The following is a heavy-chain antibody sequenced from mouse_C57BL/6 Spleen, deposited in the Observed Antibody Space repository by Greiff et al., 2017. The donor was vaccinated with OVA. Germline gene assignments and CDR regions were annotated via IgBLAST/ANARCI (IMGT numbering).Heavy chain of an antibody. Sequence: QVQLQQSGPELVKPGASVKISCKASGYAFSSSWMNWMKQRPGKGLEWIGRIYPGDGDTNYNGKFKGKATLTADKSSSTAYMQLSSLTSEDSAVYFCARSSYGSLDYWGQGTSVTVSS. CDR3: ARSSYGSLDY. CDR2: IYPGDGDT. J-gene: IGHJ4*01. CDR1: GYAFSSSW. D-gene: IGHD1-1*01. V-gene: IGHV1-82*01.